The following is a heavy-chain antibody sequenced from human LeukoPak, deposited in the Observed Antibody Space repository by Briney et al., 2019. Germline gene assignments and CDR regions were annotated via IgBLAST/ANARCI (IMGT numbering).Heavy chain of an antibody. CDR1: GFTFSSYW. V-gene: IGHV3-74*01. CDR3: AELGITMIGGV. Sequence: GGSLRLSCAASGFTFSSYWMHWVRQAPGKGLVWVSRINSDGSTTTYADSVKGRFTISRDNAKSSLYLQMNSLRAEDTAVYYCAELGITMIGGVWGKGTTVTISS. J-gene: IGHJ6*04. CDR2: INSDGSTT. D-gene: IGHD3-10*02.